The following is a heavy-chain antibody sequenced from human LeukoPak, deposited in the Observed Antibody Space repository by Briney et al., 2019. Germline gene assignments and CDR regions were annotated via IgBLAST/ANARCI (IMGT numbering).Heavy chain of an antibody. D-gene: IGHD1-26*01. CDR3: ARGSGSYDY. V-gene: IGHV4-59*11. CDR1: GGSISSHS. J-gene: IGHJ4*02. CDR2: IYTSGST. Sequence: PSETLSLTCTVSGGSISSHSWTWIRQSPGKGPEWIGYIYTSGSTNYNPSLKSRVTISVDTSKNQFSLKLSSVTAADTAVCYCARGSGSYDYWGQGTLVTVSS.